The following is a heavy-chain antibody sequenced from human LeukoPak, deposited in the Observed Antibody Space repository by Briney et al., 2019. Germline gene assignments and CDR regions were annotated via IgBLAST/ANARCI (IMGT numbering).Heavy chain of an antibody. CDR2: IYYSGST. D-gene: IGHD6-25*01. Sequence: PSETLSLTCTVSGGSISSSNYYWGWIRQPPGKGLEWIGNIYYSGSTYYNPSLKSRVTISVDTSKNQFSLNVSSVTAADTAVYYCARWGIPAVTLDYWGQGTLVSVSS. V-gene: IGHV4-39*01. CDR3: ARWGIPAVTLDY. CDR1: GGSISSSNYY. J-gene: IGHJ4*02.